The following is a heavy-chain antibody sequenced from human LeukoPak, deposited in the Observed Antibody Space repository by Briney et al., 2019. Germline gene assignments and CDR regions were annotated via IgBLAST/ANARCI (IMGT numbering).Heavy chain of an antibody. CDR2: IYYSGST. J-gene: IGHJ3*02. CDR3: ARLLAAPLAFDI. D-gene: IGHD3-3*02. Sequence: SETLSLTCTVSGGTISSYYWSWIRQPPGKGLEWIGYIYYSGSTNYNPFLKSRVTISVDTSKNQFSLKLSSVTAADTAVYYCARLLAAPLAFDIWGQGTMVTVSS. CDR1: GGTISSYY. V-gene: IGHV4-59*08.